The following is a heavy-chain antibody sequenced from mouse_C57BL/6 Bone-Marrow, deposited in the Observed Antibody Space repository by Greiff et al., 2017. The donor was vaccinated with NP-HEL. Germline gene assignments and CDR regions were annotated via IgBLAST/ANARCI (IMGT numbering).Heavy chain of an antibody. Sequence: VQLQQSGAELVRPGASVKLSCTASGFNIKDDYMHWVKQRPEQGLEWIGWIDPENGDIEYASKFKGKANITAGTSSNTAYLQLSSLTSEDTAVYYCTISYYSKYWDDMDYWGQGTSVTVSS. V-gene: IGHV14-4*01. CDR2: IDPENGDI. J-gene: IGHJ4*01. D-gene: IGHD2-5*01. CDR1: GFNIKDDY. CDR3: TISYYSKYWDDMDY.